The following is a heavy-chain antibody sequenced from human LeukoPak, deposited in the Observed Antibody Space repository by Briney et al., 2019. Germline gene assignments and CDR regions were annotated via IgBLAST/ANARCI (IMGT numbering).Heavy chain of an antibody. D-gene: IGHD2-15*01. V-gene: IGHV3-23*01. CDR3: AKDMMVVVVVAATGFDS. CDR1: GFTFSSYA. J-gene: IGHJ4*02. CDR2: ISCSGGRT. Sequence: GASLRLSCAASGFTFSSYAMSWVRQAPGKGMEWVLAISCSGGRTYYADSVKGRFTISRDNCKNTLYLQMNSLRAEDTAVYYCAKDMMVVVVVAATGFDSWGQGTLVTVSS.